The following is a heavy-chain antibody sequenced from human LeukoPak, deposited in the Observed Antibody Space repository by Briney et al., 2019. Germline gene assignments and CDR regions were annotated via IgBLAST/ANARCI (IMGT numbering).Heavy chain of an antibody. CDR1: GGSISSGGYY. V-gene: IGHV4-61*09. J-gene: IGHJ5*02. CDR3: ARLEYSSGWYGGYWFDP. D-gene: IGHD6-19*01. Sequence: PSQTLSLTCTVSGGSISSGGYYWSWIRQPPGKGLEWFGYIYSSGSTNYNPSLKSRVTISLDTSKNQFSLKLSSVTAADTAVYYCARLEYSSGWYGGYWFDPWGQGTLVNVSS. CDR2: IYSSGST.